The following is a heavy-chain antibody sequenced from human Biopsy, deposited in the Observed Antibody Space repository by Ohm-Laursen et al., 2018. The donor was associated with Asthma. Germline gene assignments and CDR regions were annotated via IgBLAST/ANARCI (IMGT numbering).Heavy chain of an antibody. Sequence: SSVKVSCKASGGSFSNFAISWVRQAPRQGLEWMGGLIPDLGSADYAQMFEGRVTITADESTSTAYMELSSLRSEDTAVYYCARGYSGSDRIVYYYSGMEVWGQGTTVTVSS. CDR1: GGSFSNFA. V-gene: IGHV1-69*01. J-gene: IGHJ6*02. CDR2: LIPDLGSA. D-gene: IGHD5-12*01. CDR3: ARGYSGSDRIVYYYSGMEV.